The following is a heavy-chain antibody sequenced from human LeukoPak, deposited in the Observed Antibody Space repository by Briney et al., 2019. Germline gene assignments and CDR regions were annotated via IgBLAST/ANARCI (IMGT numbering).Heavy chain of an antibody. CDR2: IYYSGKT. D-gene: IGHD3-22*01. J-gene: IGHJ4*02. V-gene: IGHV4-31*03. CDR1: GGSINSNYY. CDR3: ARNYDSSGIYYFDY. Sequence: SETLSLTCIVSGGSINSNYYWTWIRQHPGKGLEWIGYIYYSGKTYYNPSLKSRVTMSVDTSKNQFSLKLSSVTAADTAVYYCARNYDSSGIYYFDYWGQGNLVTVSS.